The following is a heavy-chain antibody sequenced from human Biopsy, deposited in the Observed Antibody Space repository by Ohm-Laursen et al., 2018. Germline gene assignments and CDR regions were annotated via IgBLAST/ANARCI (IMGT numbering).Heavy chain of an antibody. D-gene: IGHD3/OR15-3a*01. CDR1: GVSITAYY. CDR2: IHHSGST. J-gene: IGHJ4*02. Sequence: SETLSLTCTVSGVSITAYYWSWIRQPPGKGLECIGNIHHSGSTNYNPSLKSRLTISADTSKSQLSLHLTSVTAADTAVYYCASRGLVMASDYYFDDWGQGTLVTVSS. CDR3: ASRGLVMASDYYFDD. V-gene: IGHV4-4*09.